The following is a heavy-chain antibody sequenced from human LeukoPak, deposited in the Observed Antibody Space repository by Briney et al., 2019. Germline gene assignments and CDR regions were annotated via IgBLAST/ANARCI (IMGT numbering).Heavy chain of an antibody. CDR3: ALPRNGVSDAFDI. D-gene: IGHD1-1*01. CDR2: INPNSGGT. Sequence: GASVKVSCKASGYTFTGYYMHWVRQAPGQGLEWMGWINPNSGGTNYAQKFQGRVTMTRDTSISTAYMELSRLRSDDTAVYYCALPRNGVSDAFDIWGQGTMVTVPS. J-gene: IGHJ3*02. V-gene: IGHV1-2*02. CDR1: GYTFTGYY.